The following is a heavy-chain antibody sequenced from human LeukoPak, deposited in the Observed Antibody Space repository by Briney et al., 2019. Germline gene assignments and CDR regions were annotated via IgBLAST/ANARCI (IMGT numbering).Heavy chain of an antibody. CDR1: GGSISSGGYY. D-gene: IGHD6-13*01. J-gene: IGHJ4*02. Sequence: PSETLSLTCTVSGGSISSGGYYWSWFRQHPGKGLEWIGFIYYSGKSYYKPSLKSRVTISVDTSKNQFSLRLNSVTAADTAVYYCARTRAGKQQLEFDYWGQGTLVTVSS. CDR2: IYYSGKS. V-gene: IGHV4-31*03. CDR3: ARTRAGKQQLEFDY.